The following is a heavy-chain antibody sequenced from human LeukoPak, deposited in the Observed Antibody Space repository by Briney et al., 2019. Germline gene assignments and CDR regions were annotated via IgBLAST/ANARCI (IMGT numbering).Heavy chain of an antibody. D-gene: IGHD3-3*01. J-gene: IGHJ4*02. V-gene: IGHV4-38-2*01. CDR2: IYHSGST. Sequence: PSETLSLTCAVSGYSISSGYYWGWIRQPPGKGLEWIGSIYHSGSTYYNPSLKSRVTISVDTSKNQFSLKLSSVTAADTAVYYRARGAHYDFWSGYADYWGQGTLVTVSS. CDR3: ARGAHYDFWSGYADY. CDR1: GYSISSGYY.